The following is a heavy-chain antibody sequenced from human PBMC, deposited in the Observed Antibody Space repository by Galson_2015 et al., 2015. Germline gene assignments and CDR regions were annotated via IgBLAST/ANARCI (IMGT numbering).Heavy chain of an antibody. V-gene: IGHV4-34*01. CDR2: INHSGST. D-gene: IGHD4-17*01. Sequence: ETLSLTCAVYGGSFSGYYWSWIRQPPGKGLEWIGEINHSGSTNYNPSLKSRVTISVDTSKNQFSLKLSSVTAADTAVYYCARLSTGPGGYWGQGTLVTVSS. CDR3: ARLSTGPGGY. J-gene: IGHJ4*02. CDR1: GGSFSGYY.